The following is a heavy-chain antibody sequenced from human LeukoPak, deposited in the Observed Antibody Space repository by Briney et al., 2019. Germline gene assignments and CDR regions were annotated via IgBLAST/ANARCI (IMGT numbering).Heavy chain of an antibody. CDR2: IYYSGIT. J-gene: IGHJ4*02. D-gene: IGHD6-19*01. Sequence: SETLSLTCTVSGGSVSSGSNYWSWIRQPPGKGLEWIGYIYYSGITNYNPSLKSRVTISVDTSKNQFSLKLSSVTTADTAVYYCARDRLAVAGIDYWGQGSLVTVSS. V-gene: IGHV4-61*01. CDR1: GGSVSSGSNY. CDR3: ARDRLAVAGIDY.